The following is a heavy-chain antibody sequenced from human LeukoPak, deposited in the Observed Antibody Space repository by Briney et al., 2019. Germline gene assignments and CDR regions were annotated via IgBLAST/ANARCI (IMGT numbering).Heavy chain of an antibody. D-gene: IGHD3-22*01. V-gene: IGHV1-18*01. CDR2: ISAYNGNT. CDR1: GYTFTSYG. J-gene: IGHJ4*02. Sequence: ASVKVSCKASGYTFTSYGISWVRQAPGQGLEWMGWISAYNGNTNYAQKLQGRVTMTTDTSTSTAYMELRSLRSDDTAVYYCARGGEGYYYDSSGYYYFDYWGQGTLVTVSS. CDR3: ARGGEGYYYDSSGYYYFDY.